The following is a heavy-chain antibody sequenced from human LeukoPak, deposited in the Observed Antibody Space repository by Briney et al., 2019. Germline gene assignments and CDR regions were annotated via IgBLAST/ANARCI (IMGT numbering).Heavy chain of an antibody. CDR2: IWYEGDTK. J-gene: IGHJ4*02. Sequence: GRSLRLSCVASGFTFSNYAMHWVRQAPGKGLEWVAVIWYEGDTKYYADSVKGRFTISRDNSKNTLYMQMNSLRVEDTAVYYCARRYSGDSPLDYWGQGTLVTVSS. V-gene: IGHV3-33*08. CDR1: GFTFSNYA. D-gene: IGHD2-21*01. CDR3: ARRYSGDSPLDY.